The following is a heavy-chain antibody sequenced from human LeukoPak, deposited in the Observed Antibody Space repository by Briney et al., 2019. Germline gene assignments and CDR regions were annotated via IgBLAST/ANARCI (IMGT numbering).Heavy chain of an antibody. J-gene: IGHJ4*02. D-gene: IGHD3-3*01. Sequence: GGSLRLSCAASKFTFSSYAMSWVRQAPGKGLEWVSLIYSGGTTYYADSVRGRFTISRDNSKNTLYLQINSLTAGDTAVYYCAKSLFGPLDSWGQGTLVTVSS. CDR3: AKSLFGPLDS. CDR2: IYSGGTT. CDR1: KFTFSSYA. V-gene: IGHV3-23*03.